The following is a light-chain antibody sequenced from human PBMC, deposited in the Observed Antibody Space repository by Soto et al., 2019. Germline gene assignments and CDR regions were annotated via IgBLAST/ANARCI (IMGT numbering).Light chain of an antibody. J-gene: IGLJ3*02. CDR2: EVS. Sequence: QSALTQPPSASGSPGQSVTISCTGTSSDVGGYNFVSWYQQHPGKAPKLMIFEVSTRPSGVPDRFSGSKSGNTASLTVSGLQAEDEADYYCSSNAGGDKWVFGGGTKLTVL. CDR3: SSNAGGDKWV. CDR1: SSDVGGYNF. V-gene: IGLV2-8*01.